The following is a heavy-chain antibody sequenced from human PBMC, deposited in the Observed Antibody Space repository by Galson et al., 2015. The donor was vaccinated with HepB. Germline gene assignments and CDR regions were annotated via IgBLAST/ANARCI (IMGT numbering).Heavy chain of an antibody. CDR1: GGTFSSYA. V-gene: IGHV1-46*01. J-gene: IGHJ4*02. Sequence: SVKVSCKASGGTFSSYAITWVRQAPGQGLEWMGVFNPSAGSTSYAQMFQGRVTMTRDTSTTTVYMELSSLRSEDTAVYYCARDPIGDIVVVPAAIPFDYWGQGTLVTVSS. CDR3: ARDPIGDIVVVPAAIPFDY. CDR2: FNPSAGST. D-gene: IGHD2-2*01.